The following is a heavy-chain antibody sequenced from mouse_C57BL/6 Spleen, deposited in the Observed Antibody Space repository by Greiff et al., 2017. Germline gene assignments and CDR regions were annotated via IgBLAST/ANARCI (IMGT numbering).Heavy chain of an antibody. V-gene: IGHV2-6*03. CDR1: GFSLTSYG. CDR3: ARTPSTMVTTGAMDY. Sequence: QVQLKESGPGLVAPSGFSLTSYGVHWVRQPPGKGLEWLVVIWSDGSTTYNSALKSRLSISKDNSKSQVFLKMNSLPTDDTAMYYCARTPSTMVTTGAMDYWGQGTSVTVSS. D-gene: IGHD2-2*01. CDR2: IWSDGST. J-gene: IGHJ4*01.